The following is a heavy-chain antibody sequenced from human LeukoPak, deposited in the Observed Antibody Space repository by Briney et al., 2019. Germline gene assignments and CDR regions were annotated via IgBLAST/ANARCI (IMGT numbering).Heavy chain of an antibody. CDR3: ARDPRHGYGALRVDY. CDR2: ISYDGSNK. Sequence: PGGSLRLSYAASGFTFSSYALHWVRQAPGKGLEWVAVISYDGSNKYYADSVKGRFTISRDNSKNTLYLQMNSLRAEDTAVYYCARDPRHGYGALRVDYWGQGTLVTVSS. V-gene: IGHV3-30-3*01. J-gene: IGHJ4*02. D-gene: IGHD4-17*01. CDR1: GFTFSSYA.